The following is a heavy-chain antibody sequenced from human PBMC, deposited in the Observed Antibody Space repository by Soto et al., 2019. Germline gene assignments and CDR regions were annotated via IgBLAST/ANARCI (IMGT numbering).Heavy chain of an antibody. J-gene: IGHJ6*02. V-gene: IGHV1-69*12. CDR1: GGTLRNYG. Sequence: QVQLVQSGAEVKKPGSSVRVSCKASGGTLRNYGISWVRQAPGQGLEWMGGIIPVFGTANYAQKFQGRVTITADESKSTVYMDVTRLRSEDTAVYYCSRGDATKIVVTTYYGMDVWGQGTTVTVSS. D-gene: IGHD4-17*01. CDR2: IIPVFGTA. CDR3: SRGDATKIVVTTYYGMDV.